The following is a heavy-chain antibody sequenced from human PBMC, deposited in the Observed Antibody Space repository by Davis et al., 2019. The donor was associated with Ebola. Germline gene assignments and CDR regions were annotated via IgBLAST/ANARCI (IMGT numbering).Heavy chain of an antibody. V-gene: IGHV4-39*07. J-gene: IGHJ5*02. CDR2: IYYSGST. D-gene: IGHD4-11*01. Sequence: PSETLSLTCTVSGGSISSSSYYWGWIRQPPGKGLEWIGSIYYSGSTYYNPSLKSRVTISEDTSKNQFSLKLRSVTAADTAVYYCAKDAYSTPWFDPWGQGTLVTVSS. CDR1: GGSISSSSYY. CDR3: AKDAYSTPWFDP.